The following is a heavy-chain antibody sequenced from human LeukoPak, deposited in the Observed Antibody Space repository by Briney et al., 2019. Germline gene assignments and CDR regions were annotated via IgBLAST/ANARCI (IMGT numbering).Heavy chain of an antibody. V-gene: IGHV4-31*03. CDR1: GGSISRGGNY. J-gene: IGHJ4*02. CDR3: ARDNDFWSGYYSFDF. CDR2: IYYSGST. Sequence: SETLSLTCTVSGGSISRGGNYWSWIRQHPGKGLEWIGYIYYSGSTYYNPSLKSRVTISSDTSKNQFSLKLDSVTAADTAVYYCARDNDFWSGYYSFDFWGRGTLVTVSS. D-gene: IGHD3-3*01.